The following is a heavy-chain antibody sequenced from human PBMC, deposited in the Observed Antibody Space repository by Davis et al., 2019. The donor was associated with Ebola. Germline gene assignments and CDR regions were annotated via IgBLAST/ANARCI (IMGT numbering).Heavy chain of an antibody. CDR3: VKALGYSGSLHYDMDV. J-gene: IGHJ6*02. CDR1: GFTFSSYS. D-gene: IGHD1-26*01. CDR2: ISGSGDTT. V-gene: IGHV3-21*04. Sequence: GGSLRLSCAASGFTFSSYSMNWVRQAPGKGLEWVSSISGSGDTTYYADSVKGRFTISRDNAKNSLYLQMNSLRAEDTALYYCVKALGYSGSLHYDMDVWGQGTTVTVSS.